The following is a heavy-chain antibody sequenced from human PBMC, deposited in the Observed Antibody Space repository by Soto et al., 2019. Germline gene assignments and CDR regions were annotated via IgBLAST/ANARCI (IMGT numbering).Heavy chain of an antibody. Sequence: QVQLQESGPGLVKPSQTLSLTCTVSGGSISSGDYYWSWIRQPPGKGLEWIGYIYYSGSTYYSPALKSQVTISVDTSKNQFSLKLSSVTAADTAVYYCARVGYSGYGGEGNYFDYWGQGTLVTVSS. J-gene: IGHJ4*02. V-gene: IGHV4-30-4*01. CDR3: ARVGYSGYGGEGNYFDY. CDR2: IYYSGST. D-gene: IGHD5-12*01. CDR1: GGSISSGDYY.